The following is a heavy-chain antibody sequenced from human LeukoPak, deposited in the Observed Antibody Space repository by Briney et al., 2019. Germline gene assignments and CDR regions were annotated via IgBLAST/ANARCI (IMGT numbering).Heavy chain of an antibody. Sequence: GGSLRLSCAASGFTFGTYGMHWVRQAPGKGPEWVSGTTGSGITYYADSVKGRFTVSRDNSKNTLYLQMNSLRAEDTAVYYCAKDGQGTYWGQGTLVTVSS. CDR3: AKDGQGTY. CDR2: TTGSGIT. J-gene: IGHJ4*02. D-gene: IGHD3-10*01. V-gene: IGHV3-23*01. CDR1: GFTFGTYG.